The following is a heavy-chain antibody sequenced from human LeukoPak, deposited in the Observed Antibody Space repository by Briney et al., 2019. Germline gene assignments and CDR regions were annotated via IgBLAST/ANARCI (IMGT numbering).Heavy chain of an antibody. V-gene: IGHV3-30*01. D-gene: IGHD3-10*01. J-gene: IGHJ4*02. CDR1: GFTFSSYA. Sequence: RSLRLSCAASGFTFSSYAMHWVRQAPGKGLEWVAVISYDGGNTYYADSVKGRFTIPRDNSKNTLYLQLNSLRAEDTAVYYCARDSTYYYGSGSSGPHYFDYWGQGTLVTVSS. CDR3: ARDSTYYYGSGSSGPHYFDY. CDR2: ISYDGGNT.